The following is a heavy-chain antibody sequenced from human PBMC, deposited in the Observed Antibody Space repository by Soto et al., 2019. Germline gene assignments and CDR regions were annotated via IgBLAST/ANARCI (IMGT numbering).Heavy chain of an antibody. CDR1: DHTFTYYG. Sequence: QVKLLQSGGEGKKPGASVKVSCNSSDHTFTYYGINWVRRAPGQGLEWMGWISGYNGNTKYAQKFQDRVTMSADTSTRIAYMEMRSLTSDDTVVYFCAATGGHYFGLDVWGQGTTVTVSS. CDR2: ISGYNGNT. J-gene: IGHJ6*02. CDR3: AATGGHYFGLDV. D-gene: IGHD2-8*02. V-gene: IGHV1-18*01.